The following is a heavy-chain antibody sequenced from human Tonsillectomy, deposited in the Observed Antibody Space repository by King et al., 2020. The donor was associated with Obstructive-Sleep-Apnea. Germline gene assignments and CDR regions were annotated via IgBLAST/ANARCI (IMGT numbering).Heavy chain of an antibody. V-gene: IGHV4-39*07. CDR2: IYYSGST. Sequence: QLQESGPGLVKPSETLSLICTVSGGSISSGSYYWVWIRQPPGKGLEWIGSIYYSGSTYYNPSLKSRVTISVDTSKNQFSLKLSSVTAADTAVYYCARGRGYGGNRGEYWGQGTLVTVSS. CDR3: ARGRGYGGNRGEY. CDR1: GGSISSGSYY. J-gene: IGHJ4*02. D-gene: IGHD4-23*01.